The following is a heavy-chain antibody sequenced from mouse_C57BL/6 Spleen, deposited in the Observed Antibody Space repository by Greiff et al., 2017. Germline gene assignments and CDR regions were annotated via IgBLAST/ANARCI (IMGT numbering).Heavy chain of an antibody. J-gene: IGHJ3*01. D-gene: IGHD1-1*01. CDR3: ARGDYYGSNPY. Sequence: VKLQESGAELVRPGTSVKVSCKASGYAFTNYLIEWVKQRPGQGLEWIGVINPGSGGTNYNEKFKGKATLTADKSSSTAYMQLSSLTSEDSAVYFCARGDYYGSNPYWGQGTLVTVSA. V-gene: IGHV1-54*01. CDR2: INPGSGGT. CDR1: GYAFTNYL.